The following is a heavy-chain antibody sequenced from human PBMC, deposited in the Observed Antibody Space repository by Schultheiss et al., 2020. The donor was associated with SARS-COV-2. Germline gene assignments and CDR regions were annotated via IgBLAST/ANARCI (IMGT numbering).Heavy chain of an antibody. CDR1: GYIFTSYY. J-gene: IGHJ6*02. CDR2: INPSGGST. D-gene: IGHD3-22*01. V-gene: IGHV1-46*01. Sequence: ASVKVSCKASGYIFTSYYMHWVRQAPGQGLEWMGIINPSGGSTSYAQKFQGRVTMTRDTSTSTVYMELSSLRSEDTAVYYCARAPGPRYDSSGYETYYGMYVWGQGTTVTVSS. CDR3: ARAPGPRYDSSGYETYYGMYV.